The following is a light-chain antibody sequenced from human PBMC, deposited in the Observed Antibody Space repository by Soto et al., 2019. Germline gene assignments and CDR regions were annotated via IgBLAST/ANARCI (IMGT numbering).Light chain of an antibody. CDR1: HSISSW. CDR3: QQYTSYLYT. CDR2: KAS. V-gene: IGKV1-5*03. Sequence: DIQMTQSPSTLSASVGDRVTIACRASHSISSWLAWYQQKPGKAPKLLIYKASSLESGVPSRFSGSGSGTEFTLTTSSLQPDDFATYYCQQYTSYLYTFGQGTKLEIK. J-gene: IGKJ2*01.